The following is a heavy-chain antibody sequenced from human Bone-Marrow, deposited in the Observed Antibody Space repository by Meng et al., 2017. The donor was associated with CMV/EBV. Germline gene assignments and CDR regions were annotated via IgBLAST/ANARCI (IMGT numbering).Heavy chain of an antibody. CDR1: GGSISGSSYY. Sequence: SETLSLTCTVSGGSISGSSYYWGWIRQPPGKGLEWIGSIYYSGSTYYNPSLKSRVTISVDTSKNQFSLKLSSVTAADTAVYYCARDHGGPHWGQGTLVTVSS. CDR2: IYYSGST. D-gene: IGHD2-15*01. V-gene: IGHV4-39*07. CDR3: ARDHGGPH. J-gene: IGHJ4*02.